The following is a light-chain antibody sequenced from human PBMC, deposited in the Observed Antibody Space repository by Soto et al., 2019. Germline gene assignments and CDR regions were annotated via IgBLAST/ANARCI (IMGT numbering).Light chain of an antibody. CDR2: EGS. J-gene: IGLJ2*01. V-gene: IGLV2-23*01. CDR1: SSDVGSYNL. Sequence: SALTQPASVSGSPGQSITISCTGTSSDVGSYNLVSWYQQHPGKAPKLMIYEGSKRPSGVSNRFSGSKSGNTASLTISGLQAEDGADYYCCSYAGDLALFGGGTKVTVL. CDR3: CSYAGDLAL.